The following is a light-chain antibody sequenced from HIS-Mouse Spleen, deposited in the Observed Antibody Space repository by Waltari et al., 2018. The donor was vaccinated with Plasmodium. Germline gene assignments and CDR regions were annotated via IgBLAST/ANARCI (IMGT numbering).Light chain of an antibody. Sequence: QSALTQPPSASGSPGQSVTISCPGTSSYVGRYNAVHGYQQHPGKRPKRMMYQVSKRPSGVPDRFAGSKSGNPASLTVSGLQAEDEADYYCSSYAGSNNLVFGGGTKLTVL. J-gene: IGLJ2*01. V-gene: IGLV2-8*01. CDR2: QVS. CDR1: SSYVGRYNA. CDR3: SSYAGSNNLV.